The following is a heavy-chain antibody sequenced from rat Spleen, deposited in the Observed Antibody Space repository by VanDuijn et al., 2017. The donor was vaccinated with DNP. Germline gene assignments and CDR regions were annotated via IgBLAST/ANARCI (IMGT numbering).Heavy chain of an antibody. V-gene: IGHV5-46*01. J-gene: IGHJ2*01. CDR3: AKGGDYGGFDY. Sequence: EVQLVESGGGLAQPGRSMKLSCAASGFTFSSFPMAWVRQAPTRGLEWVATISPSGGNTYYPDSVKGRFTISRDNAENTVYLQMNSLRSEDTATYYCAKGGDYGGFDYWGQGVMVTVSS. CDR1: GFTFSSFP. D-gene: IGHD1-11*01. CDR2: ISPSGGNT.